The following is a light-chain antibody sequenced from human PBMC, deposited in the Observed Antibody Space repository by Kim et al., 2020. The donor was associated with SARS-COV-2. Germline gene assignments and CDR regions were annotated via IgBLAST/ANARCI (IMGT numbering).Light chain of an antibody. J-gene: IGKJ1*01. V-gene: IGKV1-27*01. Sequence: ASVGDRVTITCRASQDISNYLALYQQKPGKVPKLLIYAASALQLGVPSRFSGSGSGTDFTLTVTSLQPEDVATYYCQKYNSAPWTFGLGTKVDIK. CDR3: QKYNSAPWT. CDR2: AAS. CDR1: QDISNY.